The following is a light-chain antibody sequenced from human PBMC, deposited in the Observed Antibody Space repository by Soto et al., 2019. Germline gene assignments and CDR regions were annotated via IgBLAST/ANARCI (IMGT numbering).Light chain of an antibody. Sequence: QSVLTQSSSASASLGSSVKLTCTLSSGHSSYIIAWHQQQPGKAPRYLMKLEGSGSYNKGSGVPDRFSGSNSGADRYLTISNLQFEDEADYYCETWDSNTHTVFGGGTKLTVL. V-gene: IGLV4-60*02. J-gene: IGLJ3*02. CDR3: ETWDSNTHTV. CDR2: LEGSGSY. CDR1: SGHSSYI.